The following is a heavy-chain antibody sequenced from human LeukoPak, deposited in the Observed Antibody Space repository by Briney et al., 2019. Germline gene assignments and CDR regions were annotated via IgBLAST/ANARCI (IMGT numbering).Heavy chain of an antibody. D-gene: IGHD5-18*01. V-gene: IGHV4-61*02. CDR2: IYTSGNT. CDR1: GGSISSGTYY. J-gene: IGHJ6*03. Sequence: SETLSLTCTVSGGSISSGTYYWSWVRQPAGKGLEWIGRIYTSGNTNYNPSLKSRVRMSVDMSKNQCSLKLSSVTAADTALYYCARLGYSYADMDVWGKGTTITISS. CDR3: ARLGYSYADMDV.